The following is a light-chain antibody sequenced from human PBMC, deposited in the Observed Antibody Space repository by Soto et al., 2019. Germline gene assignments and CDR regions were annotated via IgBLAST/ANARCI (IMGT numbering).Light chain of an antibody. CDR3: QNYNRAPYT. V-gene: IGKV1-27*01. J-gene: IGKJ2*01. CDR2: GAS. Sequence: DIQMTQSPSSLSASVGDRVTISCRANQGIDNYLAWYQQRPGKVPKVLISGASRLQSGVPSRFSGSGFGTDFSLTISSLQPEDVAIYYWQNYNRAPYTFGQGTKLEI. CDR1: QGIDNY.